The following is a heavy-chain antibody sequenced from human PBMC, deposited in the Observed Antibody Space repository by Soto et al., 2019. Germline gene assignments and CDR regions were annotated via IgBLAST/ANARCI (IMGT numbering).Heavy chain of an antibody. D-gene: IGHD3-10*01. V-gene: IGHV3-48*02. CDR2: ITSTSSTK. CDR3: ARRITMVRGPYYYSAMDV. J-gene: IGHJ6*02. Sequence: GGSLRLSCAASGFTFSSHTMNWVRQAPGKGLEWISYITSTSSTKNYADSVKGRFTISRDNANNSLYLQMNSLRDEDSAVYYCARRITMVRGPYYYSAMDVWGQGTTVTV. CDR1: GFTFSSHT.